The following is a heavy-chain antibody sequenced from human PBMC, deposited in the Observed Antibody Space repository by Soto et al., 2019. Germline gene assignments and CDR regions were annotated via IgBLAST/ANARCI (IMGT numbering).Heavy chain of an antibody. CDR2: ISGSGGST. D-gene: IGHD3-3*01. CDR3: AKVEARLEIDY. V-gene: IGHV3-23*01. CDR1: GFTFSSYA. Sequence: EVQLLESGGGLVQPGGSLRLSCAASGFTFSSYAISWVRQAPGKGLEWVSAISGSGGSTYFVDSVKGRFTISRDNSKNTLYLQMNSLRAEDTAVYYCAKVEARLEIDYWGQGTLVTVSS. J-gene: IGHJ4*02.